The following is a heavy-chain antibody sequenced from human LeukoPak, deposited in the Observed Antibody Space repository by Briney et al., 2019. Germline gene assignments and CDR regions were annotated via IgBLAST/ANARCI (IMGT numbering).Heavy chain of an antibody. J-gene: IGHJ4*02. CDR3: ARCYYDSSGYYLPDY. V-gene: IGHV1-69*05. CDR2: IIPIFGTA. D-gene: IGHD3-22*01. CDR1: VDTFSRHV. Sequence: GSSVKVSCKAPVDTFSRHVISWVRQAPGQGLEWMGGIIPIFGTANYAQKFQGRVTITTDESTSTAYMELSSLRSEDTAVYYCARCYYDSSGYYLPDYWGQGTLVTVSS.